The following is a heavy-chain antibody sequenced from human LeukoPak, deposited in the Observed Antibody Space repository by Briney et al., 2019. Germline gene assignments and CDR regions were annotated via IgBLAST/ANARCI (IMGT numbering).Heavy chain of an antibody. CDR3: ARGFDSSGFYPYHFDY. D-gene: IGHD3-22*01. V-gene: IGHV1-18*01. CDR1: GYTFTNYD. J-gene: IGHJ4*02. Sequence: TSVKVSCKASGYTFTNYDINWVRQAPGQGLEWMGWISTYNANTKYTQSLQGRVTLTTDTSTGTAYMELSGLRSDDTAIYYCARGFDSSGFYPYHFDYWGQGTLVTVSS. CDR2: ISTYNANT.